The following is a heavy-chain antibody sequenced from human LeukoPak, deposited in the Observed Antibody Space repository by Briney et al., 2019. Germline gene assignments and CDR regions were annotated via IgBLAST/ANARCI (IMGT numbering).Heavy chain of an antibody. Sequence: PGGSLRLSCAASGFTFSNYWMSWVRQTPGKGLEWVANIKTDGSEKYYVDSVEGRFTISRDNAKNALFLRMNSLRAEDTAVYYCARRVGAIDFWGQGTLVTVPS. D-gene: IGHD1-26*01. J-gene: IGHJ4*02. CDR2: IKTDGSEK. CDR1: GFTFSNYW. V-gene: IGHV3-7*05. CDR3: ARRVGAIDF.